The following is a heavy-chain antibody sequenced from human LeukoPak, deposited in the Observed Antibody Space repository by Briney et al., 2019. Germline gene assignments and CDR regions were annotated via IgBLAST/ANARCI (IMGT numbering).Heavy chain of an antibody. D-gene: IGHD3-10*01. CDR1: GYTFTSYA. V-gene: IGHV1-3*03. CDR2: INAGNGNT. CDR3: ARGSPTHFYGSGTFYKSRGQLNT. J-gene: IGHJ3*02. Sequence: GASVKVSCKASGYTFTSYAMHWVRQAPGQRLEWMGWINAGNGNTKYSQEFQGRVTITRDTSASTAYMELSSLRSEDMAVYYCARGSPTHFYGSGTFYKSRGQLNTWGQGTMVTVSS.